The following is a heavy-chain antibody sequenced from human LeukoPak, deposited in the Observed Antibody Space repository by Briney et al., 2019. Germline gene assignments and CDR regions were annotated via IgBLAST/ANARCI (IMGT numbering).Heavy chain of an antibody. J-gene: IGHJ4*02. Sequence: GESLKISCKGSGYSFTSYWIGWVRQMPGKGLEWMGIIYPGDSDTRYSPSFQGQVTISADKSISTAYLQWSSLKASDTALYYCXXSHYDILTGYFPCDYWGQGTLVTVSS. V-gene: IGHV5-51*01. CDR1: GYSFTSYW. CDR2: IYPGDSDT. D-gene: IGHD3-9*01. CDR3: XXSHYDILTGYFPCDY.